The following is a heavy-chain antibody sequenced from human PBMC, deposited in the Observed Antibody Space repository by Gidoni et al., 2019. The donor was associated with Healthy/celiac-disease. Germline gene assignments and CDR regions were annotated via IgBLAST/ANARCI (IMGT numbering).Heavy chain of an antibody. D-gene: IGHD6-13*01. Sequence: EVQLVESGGGLVQPGGSLRLSCAASGFPVSSNYMSWVRQGPGKGLEWVSVIYSGGSTYYADSVKGRFTITRDNSKNTLYLQMNSLRAEDTAVYYCARELAAAGYNWFDPWGQGTLVTVSS. CDR1: GFPVSSNY. CDR3: ARELAAAGYNWFDP. V-gene: IGHV3-66*01. CDR2: IYSGGST. J-gene: IGHJ5*02.